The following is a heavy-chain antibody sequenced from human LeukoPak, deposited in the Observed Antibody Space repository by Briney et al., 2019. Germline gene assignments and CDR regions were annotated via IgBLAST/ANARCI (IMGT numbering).Heavy chain of an antibody. Sequence: SETPSLTCAVYGGSFSGYYWSWIRQPPGKGLEWIGEINHSGSTNYNPSLKSRVTISVDTSKNQFSLKLSSVTAADTAVYYCARVVPAAKYYFDYWGQGTLVTVSS. CDR3: ARVVPAAKYYFDY. D-gene: IGHD2-2*01. J-gene: IGHJ4*02. CDR1: GGSFSGYY. CDR2: INHSGST. V-gene: IGHV4-34*01.